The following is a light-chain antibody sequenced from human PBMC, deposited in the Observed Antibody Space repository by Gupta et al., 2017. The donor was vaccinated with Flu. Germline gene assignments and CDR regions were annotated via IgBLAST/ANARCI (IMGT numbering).Light chain of an antibody. CDR1: QGVGKY. Sequence: PSSVSPSVGDRFTITCRASQGVGKYLAWYQQRPGEAPNLLIYTISSLQTGVPSRFSGSGSGTDFTLTISSLQPEDSATYYCQQADIFPITFGQGTRLEIK. CDR2: TIS. V-gene: IGKV1-12*01. CDR3: QQADIFPIT. J-gene: IGKJ5*01.